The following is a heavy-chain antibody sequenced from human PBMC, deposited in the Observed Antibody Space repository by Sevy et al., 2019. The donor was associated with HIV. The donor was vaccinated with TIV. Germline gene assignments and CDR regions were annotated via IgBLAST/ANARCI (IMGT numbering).Heavy chain of an antibody. D-gene: IGHD2-2*01. CDR1: GFSFTNYW. Sequence: GGSLRLSCVASGFSFTNYWMTWVRQAPGKGLEWVANIKRDASEKYYVGSVKGRFTISRDNAKESLYLQMKGLRAEDTAVYYCARDCNSASCLWGLDVWGQGTTVTVSS. CDR3: ARDCNSASCLWGLDV. V-gene: IGHV3-7*03. CDR2: IKRDASEK. J-gene: IGHJ6*02.